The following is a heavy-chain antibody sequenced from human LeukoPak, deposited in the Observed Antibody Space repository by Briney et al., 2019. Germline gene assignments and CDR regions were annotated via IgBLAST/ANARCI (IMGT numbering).Heavy chain of an antibody. Sequence: ASVKVSCTASGYTFTSYYMHWVRQAPGQGLEWMGIINPSGGSTSYAQKFQGRVTMTRDTSTSTVYMELSSLRSEDTAVYYCARDGYNLGYFDYWGQGTLVTVSS. J-gene: IGHJ4*02. D-gene: IGHD5-24*01. CDR3: ARDGYNLGYFDY. CDR1: GYTFTSYY. V-gene: IGHV1-46*01. CDR2: INPSGGST.